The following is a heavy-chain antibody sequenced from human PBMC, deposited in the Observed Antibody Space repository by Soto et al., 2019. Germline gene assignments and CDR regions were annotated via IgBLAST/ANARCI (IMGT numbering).Heavy chain of an antibody. Sequence: QVQLVESGGGVVQPGRSLRLSCAASGFTFSSYGMHWVRQDPGKGLEWVAVIWYDGSNKYYADSVKGRFTISRDNSKNTLYLQMNSLRAEDTAVYYCARAAAGTFGIDYWGQGTLVTVSS. CDR2: IWYDGSNK. CDR3: ARAAAGTFGIDY. V-gene: IGHV3-33*01. D-gene: IGHD6-13*01. J-gene: IGHJ4*02. CDR1: GFTFSSYG.